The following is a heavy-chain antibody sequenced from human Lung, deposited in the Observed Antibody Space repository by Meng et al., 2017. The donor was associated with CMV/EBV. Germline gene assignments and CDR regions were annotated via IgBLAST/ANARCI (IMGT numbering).Heavy chain of an antibody. CDR2: ISYDGSNK. CDR1: GFTFSSYA. D-gene: IGHD3-22*01. J-gene: IGHJ6*02. Sequence: GGSLRLSCAASGFTFSSYAMHWVRQAPGKGLEWVAVISYDGSNKYYADSVKGRFTISRDNSKNTLYLQMNSLRAEDTAVYYCARAIRGFYYYYGMDFWGQGXTVTVSS. V-gene: IGHV3-30*04. CDR3: ARAIRGFYYYYGMDF.